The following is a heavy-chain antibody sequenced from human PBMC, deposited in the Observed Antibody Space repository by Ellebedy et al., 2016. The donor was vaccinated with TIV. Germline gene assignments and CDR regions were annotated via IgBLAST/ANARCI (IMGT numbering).Heavy chain of an antibody. J-gene: IGHJ4*02. CDR1: GFTFSSYS. Sequence: GESLKISXAASGFTFSSYSMNWVRQAPGKGLEWVSYISSSSSTIYYADSVKGRFTISRDNSKNTLYLQMNSLRAEDTAVYYCANDYWDYWGQGTLVTVSS. CDR3: ANDYWDY. CDR2: ISSSSSTI. V-gene: IGHV3-48*01.